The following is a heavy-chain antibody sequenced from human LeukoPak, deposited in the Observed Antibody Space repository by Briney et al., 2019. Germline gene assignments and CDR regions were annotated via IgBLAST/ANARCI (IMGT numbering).Heavy chain of an antibody. Sequence: PGGSLRLSCAASGFTFSSYGMHWVRQAPGKGLEWVTFIRYDGSNKYYADSVKGRFTISRDNSKNTLYLQMNSLRAEDKAVYYCAKDREYSSGWPRVDYWGQGTLVTVSS. CDR2: IRYDGSNK. CDR1: GFTFSSYG. V-gene: IGHV3-30*02. J-gene: IGHJ4*02. CDR3: AKDREYSSGWPRVDY. D-gene: IGHD6-19*01.